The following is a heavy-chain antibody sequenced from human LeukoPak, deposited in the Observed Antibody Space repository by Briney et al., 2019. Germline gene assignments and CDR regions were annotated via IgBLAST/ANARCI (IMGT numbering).Heavy chain of an antibody. D-gene: IGHD1-7*01. CDR2: MNPNSGNT. CDR3: ARSSRELGGYAPWELMPPFDY. Sequence: ASVKVSCKASGYTFTSYDINWVRQATGQGLEWMGWMNPNSGNTGYAQKFQGRVTITRNTSISTAYMELSSLRSEDTAVYYCARSSRELGGYAPWELMPPFDYWGQGTLVTVSS. J-gene: IGHJ4*02. V-gene: IGHV1-8*03. CDR1: GYTFTSYD.